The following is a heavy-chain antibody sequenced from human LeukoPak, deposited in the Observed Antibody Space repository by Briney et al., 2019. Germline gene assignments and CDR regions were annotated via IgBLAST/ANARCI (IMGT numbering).Heavy chain of an antibody. V-gene: IGHV4-39*01. Sequence: KPSETLSLTCTVSGGSISGTDSYWGWIRQLPGKGLEWIGNIHSSGNSFCNPSLKSRVTISVDTSKNQFSLKLSSVTAADTAVYYCEKDSHLDVWGQGTTVTVSS. J-gene: IGHJ6*02. CDR3: EKDSHLDV. D-gene: IGHD2-15*01. CDR1: GGSISGTDSY. CDR2: IHSSGNS.